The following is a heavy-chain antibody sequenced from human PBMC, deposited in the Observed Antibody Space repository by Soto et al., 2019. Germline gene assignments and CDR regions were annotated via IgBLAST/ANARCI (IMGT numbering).Heavy chain of an antibody. Sequence: SETLSLTCTVSGGSMSSNYWSWIRQSPGKGLEWIGFVYYGGTNYNPSFESRVTMSVDTPKNQFSLELSSVTAAETAVYYCGSYRGAFYFDHWGQGALVTSPQ. CDR1: GGSMSSNY. D-gene: IGHD4-4*01. J-gene: IGHJ4*02. CDR3: GSYRGAFYFDH. CDR2: VYYGGT. V-gene: IGHV4-59*01.